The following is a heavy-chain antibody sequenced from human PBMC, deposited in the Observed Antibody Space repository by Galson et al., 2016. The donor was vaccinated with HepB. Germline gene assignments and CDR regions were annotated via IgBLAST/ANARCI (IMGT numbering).Heavy chain of an antibody. J-gene: IGHJ3*02. V-gene: IGHV3-23*01. CDR3: ARDWGYHYESGASTGGFDI. CDR1: ELMYTHYA. D-gene: IGHD3-10*01. CDR2: IDDSGDHI. Sequence: SLRLSCAVSELMYTHYAMNWVRQAPGKGLEWVSIIDDSGDHIYYAESVKGRFTISRDKATNTLYLQMNSLRAEDTAVYYCARDWGYHYESGASTGGFDIWGQGTMVTVSS.